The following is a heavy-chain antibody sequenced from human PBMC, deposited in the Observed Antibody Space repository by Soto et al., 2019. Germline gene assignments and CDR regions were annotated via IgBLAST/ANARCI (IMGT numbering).Heavy chain of an antibody. D-gene: IGHD1-26*01. CDR1: GYAFTGHY. J-gene: IGHJ4*02. Sequence: GASVKVSCKASGYAFTGHYIHWVRQAPEQGPEWMGEIGPESGATRYAQKFQGRVTMTRDTSITTVYMELKSLSPDDTAVYYCGRGRSGQIVVFYWGQGTPVTVYS. V-gene: IGHV1-2*02. CDR3: GRGRSGQIVVFY. CDR2: IGPESGAT.